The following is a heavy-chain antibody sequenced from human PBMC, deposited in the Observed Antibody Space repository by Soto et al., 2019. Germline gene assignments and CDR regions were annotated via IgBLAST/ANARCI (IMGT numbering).Heavy chain of an antibody. CDR1: GYSFSNYW. CDR2: IAPADSDT. J-gene: IGHJ4*02. Sequence: GESLKISCKGSGYSFSNYWITWVRQMPGKGLEWMASIAPADSDTRYSPSFQGQVTISADKSTSTAYLQWSSLEASDTAMYYCARQARTAGPPVDYWRQGTLVVASS. CDR3: ARQARTAGPPVDY. V-gene: IGHV5-51*01. D-gene: IGHD5-18*01.